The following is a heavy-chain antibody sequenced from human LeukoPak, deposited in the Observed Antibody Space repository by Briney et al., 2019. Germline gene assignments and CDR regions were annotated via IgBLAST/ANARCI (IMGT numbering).Heavy chain of an antibody. D-gene: IGHD3-3*01. Sequence: PGRSLRLSCAASGFAFSSYGMHWVRQAPGKGLEWVAFIRYDGSNKYYADSVKGRFTISRDNSKNTLYLQMNSLRAEDTAVYYCAKELGYYDFWSGSDYWGQGTLVTVSS. CDR2: IRYDGSNK. CDR3: AKELGYYDFWSGSDY. J-gene: IGHJ4*02. V-gene: IGHV3-30*02. CDR1: GFAFSSYG.